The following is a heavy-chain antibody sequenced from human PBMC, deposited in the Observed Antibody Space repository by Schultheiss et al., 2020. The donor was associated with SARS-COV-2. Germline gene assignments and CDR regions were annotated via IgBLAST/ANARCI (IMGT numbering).Heavy chain of an antibody. CDR3: ARGGDSGYAEIDS. V-gene: IGHV3-66*01. CDR1: GFTVSSNY. CDR2: IYSGGNT. J-gene: IGHJ4*02. D-gene: IGHD5-12*01. Sequence: GGSLRLSCAASGFTVSSNYMSWVRQAPGKGLEWVSVIYSGGNTYYADSVKGRFTISRDNSKNTLYLQMKSLRDGDTAVYYCARGGDSGYAEIDSWGQGTLVTVSS.